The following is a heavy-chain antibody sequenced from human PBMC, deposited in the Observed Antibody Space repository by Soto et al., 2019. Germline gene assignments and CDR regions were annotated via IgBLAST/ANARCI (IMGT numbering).Heavy chain of an antibody. J-gene: IGHJ5*02. CDR1: GFTFSSYA. D-gene: IGHD1-26*01. V-gene: IGHV3-23*01. CDR2: ISGSGGST. CDR3: ATLSGSLASWFDP. Sequence: GGSLRLSCAASGFTFSSYAMSWVRQAPGKGLEWVSAISGSGGSTYYADSVKGRFTTSRDNSKNTLYLQMNSLRAEDTAGYYCATLSGSLASWFDPWGQGTLVTVSS.